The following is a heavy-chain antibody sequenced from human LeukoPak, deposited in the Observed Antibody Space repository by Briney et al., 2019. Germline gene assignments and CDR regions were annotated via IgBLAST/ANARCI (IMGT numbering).Heavy chain of an antibody. CDR1: GYTFTSYG. J-gene: IGHJ4*02. CDR3: ARVRIAAAGKYYFDY. CDR2: INPNSGGT. V-gene: IGHV1-2*02. Sequence: ASVKVSCKASGYTFTSYGISWVRQAPGQGLEWMGWINPNSGGTNYAQKFQGRVTMTRDTSISTAYMELSRLRSDDTAVYYCARVRIAAAGKYYFDYWGQGTLVTVSS. D-gene: IGHD6-13*01.